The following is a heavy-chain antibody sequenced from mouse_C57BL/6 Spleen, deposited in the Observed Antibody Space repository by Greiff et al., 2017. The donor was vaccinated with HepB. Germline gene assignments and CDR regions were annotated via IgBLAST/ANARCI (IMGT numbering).Heavy chain of an antibody. J-gene: IGHJ2*01. CDR3: TRRAYGSSSYYFDY. V-gene: IGHV1-5*01. D-gene: IGHD1-1*01. Sequence: VQLQQSGTVLARPGASVKMSCKTSGYTFTSYWMHWVKQRPGQGLEWIGAIYPGNSDTSYNQKFKGKAKLTAVTSASTAYMELSSLTNEDSAVYYCTRRAYGSSSYYFDYWGQGTTLTVSS. CDR2: IYPGNSDT. CDR1: GYTFTSYW.